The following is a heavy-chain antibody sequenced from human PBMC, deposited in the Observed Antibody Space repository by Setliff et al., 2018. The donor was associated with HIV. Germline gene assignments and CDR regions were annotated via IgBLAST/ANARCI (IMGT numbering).Heavy chain of an antibody. Sequence: GGSLRLSCAASGSGFTFSSYSMNWVRQAPGKGLEWVSYISSSSSYVYYADSVKGRFTISRDNSKNTLFLQLNSLRVDDTAVYYCAKDGDYRNWDYDALDIWGQGTMVTVSS. CDR1: GSGFTFSSYS. J-gene: IGHJ3*02. CDR3: AKDGDYRNWDYDALDI. CDR2: ISSSSSYV. V-gene: IGHV3-21*05. D-gene: IGHD1-7*01.